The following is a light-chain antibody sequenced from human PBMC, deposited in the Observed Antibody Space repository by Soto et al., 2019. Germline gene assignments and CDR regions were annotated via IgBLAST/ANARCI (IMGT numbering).Light chain of an antibody. V-gene: IGKV3-20*01. Sequence: EIVLTQSPGTLSLSPGERATLSCRASQSVPNNFLAWYQQRPGQAPRFVIFGASIRASGLPDRFSGGGSGTDFTLTISSLQSEDFAVYYCQQYDSWPPLFTFGPGTKVDL. J-gene: IGKJ3*01. CDR1: QSVPNNF. CDR3: QQYDSWPPLFT. CDR2: GAS.